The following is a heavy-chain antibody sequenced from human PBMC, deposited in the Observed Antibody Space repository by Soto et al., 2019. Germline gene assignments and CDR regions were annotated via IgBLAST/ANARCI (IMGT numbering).Heavy chain of an antibody. Sequence: QVQLVESGGGVVQPGRSLRLSCAASGFTFSSYGMHWVRQAPGKGLEWVAVISYDGSNKYYADSVKGRFTISRDNSKNTLYLQMNSLRAEDTAVYYCAKPYYDYVWGSYRSPYYFDYWGQGTLVTVSS. V-gene: IGHV3-30*18. J-gene: IGHJ4*02. CDR1: GFTFSSYG. CDR2: ISYDGSNK. D-gene: IGHD3-16*02. CDR3: AKPYYDYVWGSYRSPYYFDY.